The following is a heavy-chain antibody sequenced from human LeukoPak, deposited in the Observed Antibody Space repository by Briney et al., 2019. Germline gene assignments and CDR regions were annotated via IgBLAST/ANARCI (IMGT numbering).Heavy chain of an antibody. D-gene: IGHD3-16*01. CDR3: ASPFGGATSDY. CDR2: ISYDGSNK. CDR1: GFTFSSYA. J-gene: IGHJ4*02. Sequence: QSGGSLRLSCAASGFTFSSYAMNWVRQAPGKGLEWVAVISYDGSNKYYADSVKGRFTISRDNSKNTLYLQMNSLRAEDTAVYYCASPFGGATSDYWGQGTLVTVSS. V-gene: IGHV3-30*04.